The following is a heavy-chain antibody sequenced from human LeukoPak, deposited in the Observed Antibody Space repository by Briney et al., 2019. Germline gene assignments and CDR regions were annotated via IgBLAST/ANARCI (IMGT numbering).Heavy chain of an antibody. CDR1: GTSISSFY. CDR2: IYYSGST. CDR3: GGGAHCSGGSCALGIGDY. Sequence: PSETLSLTCAVSGTSISSFYWSWIRQPPGKGLEWIGYIYYSGSTNYNPSLKSRVTISADTSKNQFSLKLSSVTAADTAVYYCGGGAHCSGGSCALGIGDYWGQGTLVTVSS. D-gene: IGHD2-15*01. J-gene: IGHJ4*02. V-gene: IGHV4-59*01.